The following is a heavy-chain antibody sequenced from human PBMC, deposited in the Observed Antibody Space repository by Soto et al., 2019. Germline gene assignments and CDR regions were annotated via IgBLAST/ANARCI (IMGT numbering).Heavy chain of an antibody. CDR1: GGSISSSSYY. Sequence: PSETLSLTCTVSGGSISSSSYYWGWIRQPPGKGLEWIGSIYYSGSTYYNPSLKSRVTISVDTSKNQFSLKLSSVTAADTAVYYCASHILSSGYRDDAFAIWGQGTMVTVSS. D-gene: IGHD3-22*01. CDR3: ASHILSSGYRDDAFAI. J-gene: IGHJ3*02. V-gene: IGHV4-39*01. CDR2: IYYSGST.